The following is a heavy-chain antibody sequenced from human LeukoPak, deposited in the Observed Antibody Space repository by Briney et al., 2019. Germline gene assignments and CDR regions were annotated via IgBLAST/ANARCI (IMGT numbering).Heavy chain of an antibody. CDR1: GGSISSYY. Sequence: SETLSLTCAVSGGSISSYYWSWIRQPAGKGLEWIGRIYTSGSTNYNPSLKSRVTMSVDTSKNQFSLKLSSVTAADTAVYYCARDAPLGGNSRWFPRWFDTWGQGTLVTVSS. J-gene: IGHJ5*02. D-gene: IGHD4-23*01. CDR3: ARDAPLGGNSRWFPRWFDT. CDR2: IYTSGST. V-gene: IGHV4-4*07.